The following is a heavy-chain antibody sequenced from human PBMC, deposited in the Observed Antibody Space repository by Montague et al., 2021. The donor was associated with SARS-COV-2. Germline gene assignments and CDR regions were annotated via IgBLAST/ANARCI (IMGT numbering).Heavy chain of an antibody. V-gene: IGHV4-61*01. CDR3: ARVLPIWLEFDPYFDY. CDR1: GGSVSSGSYY. J-gene: IGHJ4*02. D-gene: IGHD5-24*01. CDR2: IYYSGST. Sequence: SETLSLTCTVSGGSVSSGSYYWSWIRQPPGKGLEWIGNIYYSGSTNYKPSLKSRVTISVDTSKNKFSLKLSSVTAADTAVYYCARVLPIWLEFDPYFDYWGQGTLVTVSS.